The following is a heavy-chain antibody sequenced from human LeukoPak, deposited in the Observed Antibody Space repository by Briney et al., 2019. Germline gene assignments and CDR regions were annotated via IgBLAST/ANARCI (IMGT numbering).Heavy chain of an antibody. V-gene: IGHV3-21*01. D-gene: IGHD6-13*01. J-gene: IGHJ6*03. CDR1: GFTFSSYS. CDR2: ISSSSSYI. CDR3: ARWDSRDYYYYMDV. Sequence: GGSLRLSYAACGFTFSSYSMNWVRQAPGKGLEWVTSISSSSSYIYYADSVKGRFTISRDNAKNSLYLQMNSLRAEDTAVYYCARWDSRDYYYYMDVWGKGTTVTVSS.